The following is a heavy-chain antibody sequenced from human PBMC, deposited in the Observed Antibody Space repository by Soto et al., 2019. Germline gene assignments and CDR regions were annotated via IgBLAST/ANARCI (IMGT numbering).Heavy chain of an antibody. CDR1: GFTFSNYA. Sequence: EVRLLESGGGLVQPGGSLRLSCAASGFTFSNYAMTWVRQAPGKGLEWVSGLNGSGGSTSSADSVKGRFAISRDNSKNRQYLQMNSMRDGDTAVYYCARGFSAGKGSPPDYWGQGTLVTVSS. V-gene: IGHV3-23*01. CDR2: LNGSGGST. J-gene: IGHJ4*02. CDR3: ARGFSAGKGSPPDY. D-gene: IGHD3-10*01.